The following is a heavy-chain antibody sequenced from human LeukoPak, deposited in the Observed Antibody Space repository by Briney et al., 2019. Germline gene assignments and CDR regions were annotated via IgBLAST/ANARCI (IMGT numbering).Heavy chain of an antibody. D-gene: IGHD5-24*01. CDR3: ASSRDGYNSLDC. V-gene: IGHV4-59*01. CDR1: GGSISSYY. CDR2: IYYSGST. J-gene: IGHJ4*02. Sequence: SETLSLTCTVSGGSISSYYWSWIRQPPGKGLEWIGYIYYSGSTNYNPSLKSRVTISVDTSKNQFSLKLSSVTAADTAVYYCASSRDGYNSLDCWGQGTLVTVSS.